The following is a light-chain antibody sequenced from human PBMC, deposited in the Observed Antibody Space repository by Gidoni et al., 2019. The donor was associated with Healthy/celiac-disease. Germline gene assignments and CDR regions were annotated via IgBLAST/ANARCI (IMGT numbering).Light chain of an antibody. J-gene: IGLJ1*01. V-gene: IGLV2-8*01. Sequence: QSALTQPPSASGSPGQSVTISCTGTSSDVGGYNYVSWYQQHPGKAPKLIIYEVSNGPSEVPDRFSGSKSGNTASLTVSALQAEDEADYYCSTYGGSEVFGTGTKVTVL. CDR2: EVS. CDR3: STYGGSEV. CDR1: SSDVGGYNY.